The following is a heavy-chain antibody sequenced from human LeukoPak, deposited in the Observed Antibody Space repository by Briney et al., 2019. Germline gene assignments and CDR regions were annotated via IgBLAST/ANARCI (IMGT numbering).Heavy chain of an antibody. CDR3: ARAGLNGDVDY. D-gene: IGHD4-17*01. Sequence: SETLSLTCAVYGGSFSGYYWSWIRQPPGKGLEWIGEINHSGSTNYNPSLKSRVTISVDTFKNQFSLKLSSVTAADTAVYYCARAGLNGDVDYWGQGTLVTVSS. CDR1: GGSFSGYY. J-gene: IGHJ4*02. CDR2: INHSGST. V-gene: IGHV4-34*01.